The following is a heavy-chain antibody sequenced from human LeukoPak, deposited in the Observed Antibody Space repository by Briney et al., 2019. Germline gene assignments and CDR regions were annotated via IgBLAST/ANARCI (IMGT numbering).Heavy chain of an antibody. J-gene: IGHJ6*02. CDR2: IKQDGSEK. CDR1: GFTFSSYW. V-gene: IGHV3-7*01. CDR3: ATGGGYDLTPYYYYGMDV. Sequence: GGSLRLSCAASGFTFSSYWMSWVRQAPGKGLEWVANIKQDGSEKYYVDSVKGRFTISRDNAKNSLYLQMNSLRAEDTAVYYCATGGGYDLTPYYYYGMDVWGQGTTVTVSS. D-gene: IGHD5-12*01.